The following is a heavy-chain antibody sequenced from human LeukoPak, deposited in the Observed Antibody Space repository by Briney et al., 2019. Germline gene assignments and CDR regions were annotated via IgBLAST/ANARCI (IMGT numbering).Heavy chain of an antibody. CDR2: IYYSGST. CDR3: ARVRIAAAGPNFDY. V-gene: IGHV4-39*07. CDR1: GGSISSSSYY. Sequence: SETLSLTCTVSGGSISSSSYYWGWIRQPPGKGLEWIGSIYYSGSTYYNPSLKSRVTISVDTSKNQFSLKLSSVTAADTAVYYCARVRIAAAGPNFDYWGQGTLVTVSS. D-gene: IGHD6-13*01. J-gene: IGHJ4*02.